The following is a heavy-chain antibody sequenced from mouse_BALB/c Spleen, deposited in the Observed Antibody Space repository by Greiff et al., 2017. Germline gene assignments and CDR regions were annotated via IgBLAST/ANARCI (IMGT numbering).Heavy chain of an antibody. CDR2: ISCYNGAT. CDR1: GYSFPGYY. Sequence: LVKTGASVKISCKASGYSFPGYYMHWVKQSHGKSLEWIGYISCYNGATSYNQKFKGKATFTVDTSSSTAYMHFNSLTSEDSAVYYCARSNGYDGVFAYWGQGTLVTVSA. V-gene: IGHV1S34*01. J-gene: IGHJ3*01. CDR3: ARSNGYDGVFAY. D-gene: IGHD2-2*01.